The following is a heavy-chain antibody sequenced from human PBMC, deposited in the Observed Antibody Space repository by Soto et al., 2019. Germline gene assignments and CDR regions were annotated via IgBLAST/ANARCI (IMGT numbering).Heavy chain of an antibody. CDR1: GFTFAIYW. CDR3: ASGSPSAALPYYYGMDV. J-gene: IGHJ6*02. V-gene: IGHV5-51*01. CDR2: IYPRDSDS. Sequence: GESLKISRKGSGFTFAIYWIGWVRQVPGKGLEWMGIIYPRDSDSTYSPSFQGQVTISADKSISAAYLQWSSLQASDTAVYYCASGSPSAALPYYYGMDVWGQGTTVTVSS. D-gene: IGHD6-25*01.